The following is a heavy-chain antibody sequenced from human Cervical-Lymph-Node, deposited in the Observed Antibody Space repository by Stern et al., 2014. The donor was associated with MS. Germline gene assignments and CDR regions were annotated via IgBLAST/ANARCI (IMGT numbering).Heavy chain of an antibody. CDR2: INTKTGNP. V-gene: IGHV7-4-1*02. J-gene: IGHJ4*02. CDR1: GYTFTTYS. CDR3: ARGNGVCDY. D-gene: IGHD2-8*01. Sequence: KLVQSGSELKKPAASVKISCKASGYTFTTYSMNWVRQAPGQGLEWMGLINTKTGNPTYAQGFTGRFVFSVDASVSTAYLQISSLKTEDPAVYYCARGNGVCDYWGQGTLLTVAS.